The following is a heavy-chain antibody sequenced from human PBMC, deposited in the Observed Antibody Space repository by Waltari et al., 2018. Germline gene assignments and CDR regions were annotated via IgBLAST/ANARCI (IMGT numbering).Heavy chain of an antibody. CDR1: GGSISRGSYY. CDR2: IYTSGST. Sequence: QVQLQESGPGLVKPSQTLSLTCTVSGGSISRGSYYWRWIRQPAGKGLEWIGRIYTSGSTNYNPSLKSRVTISVDTSKNQFSLKLSSVTAADTAVYYCARDTNYYGSGSYDYWGQGTLVTVSS. CDR3: ARDTNYYGSGSYDY. J-gene: IGHJ4*02. D-gene: IGHD3-10*01. V-gene: IGHV4-61*02.